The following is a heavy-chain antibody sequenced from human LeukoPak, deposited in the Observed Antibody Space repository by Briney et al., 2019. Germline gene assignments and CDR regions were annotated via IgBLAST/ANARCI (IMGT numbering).Heavy chain of an antibody. J-gene: IGHJ4*02. D-gene: IGHD1-7*01. CDR1: GGSISSYY. CDR2: IYYSGST. CDR3: ARLGGYNWNYVGR. Sequence: SETLSLTCTVSGGSISSYYWSWIRQPPGKGLEWIGYIYYSGSTNYNPSLKSRVTISVDTSKNQFSLKLSSVTAADTAVYYCARLGGYNWNYVGRWGQGTLVTVSS. V-gene: IGHV4-59*08.